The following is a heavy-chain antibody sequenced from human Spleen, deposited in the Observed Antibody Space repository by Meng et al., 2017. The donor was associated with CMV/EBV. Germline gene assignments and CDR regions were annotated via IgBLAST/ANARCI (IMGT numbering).Heavy chain of an antibody. CDR3: ARDRGGGRGDY. Sequence: QVRLGRAGAAVKRPGGSVKVPCKASAGTFSSYAISWVRQAPGQGLEWMGGIIPIFGTANYAQKFQGRVTITADESTSTAYMELSSLRSEDTAVYYCARDRGGGRGDYWGQGTLVTVSS. CDR1: AGTFSSYA. CDR2: IIPIFGTA. J-gene: IGHJ4*02. V-gene: IGHV1-69*01.